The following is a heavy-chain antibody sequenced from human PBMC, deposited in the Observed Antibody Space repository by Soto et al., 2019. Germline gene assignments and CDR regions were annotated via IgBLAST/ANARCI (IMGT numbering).Heavy chain of an antibody. V-gene: IGHV1-18*01. D-gene: IGHD2-15*01. CDR3: ARDLGEVYCSGGSCYPRTYYYYGMDV. CDR1: GYTFTSYG. Sequence: ASVKVSCKASGYTFTSYGISWVRQAPGQGLEWMGWISAYNGNTNYAQKLQGRVTMTTDTSTSTAYMELRSLRSDDTAVYYCARDLGEVYCSGGSCYPRTYYYYGMDVWVQGTTVTGSS. J-gene: IGHJ6*02. CDR2: ISAYNGNT.